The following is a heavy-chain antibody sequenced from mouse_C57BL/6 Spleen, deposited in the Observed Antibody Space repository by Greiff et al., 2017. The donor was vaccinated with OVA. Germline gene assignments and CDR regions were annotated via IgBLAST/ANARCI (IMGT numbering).Heavy chain of an antibody. CDR3: ARGGYDYDYYAMDY. CDR2: ISSGGSYT. J-gene: IGHJ4*01. D-gene: IGHD2-4*01. CDR1: GFTFSSYG. Sequence: DVQLQESGGDLVKPGGSLKLSCAASGFTFSSYGMSWVRQTPDKRLEWVATISSGGSYTYYPDSVKGRFTISRDNAKNTLYLQMSSLKSEDTAMYYCARGGYDYDYYAMDYWGQGTSVTVSS. V-gene: IGHV5-6*01.